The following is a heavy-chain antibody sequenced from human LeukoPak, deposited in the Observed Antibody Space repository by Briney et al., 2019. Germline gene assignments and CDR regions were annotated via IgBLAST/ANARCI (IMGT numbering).Heavy chain of an antibody. CDR3: ARDRLVGLDV. J-gene: IGHJ6*02. V-gene: IGHV3-7*01. CDR1: GFTFSSYW. Sequence: GGSLRLSCAASGFTFSSYWVSWVRQAPGKGLEWVANIKQGGSEQYYVDSVKGRFTISRDNAKNSLYLQMNSLRAEDTAVYYCARDRLVGLDVWGQGTTVTVSS. CDR2: IKQGGSEQ.